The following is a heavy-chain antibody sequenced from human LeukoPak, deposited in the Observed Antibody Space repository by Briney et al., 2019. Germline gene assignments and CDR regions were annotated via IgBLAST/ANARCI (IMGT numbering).Heavy chain of an antibody. J-gene: IGHJ4*02. V-gene: IGHV3-49*03. D-gene: IGHD2-2*01. CDR1: GFIFGDYG. CDR3: PRGTYAFDY. CDR2: IRSKTYGGTT. Sequence: GGSLRLSCTASGFIFGDYGISWFRQAPGKGLEWVGFIRSKTYGGTTEYAASVKGRFIISRDDSKSIAYLQMNSLKTEDTAIYYCPRGTYAFDYWGQGTLVTVSS.